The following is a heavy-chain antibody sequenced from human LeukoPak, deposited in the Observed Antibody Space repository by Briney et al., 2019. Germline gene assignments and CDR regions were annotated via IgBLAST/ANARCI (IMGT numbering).Heavy chain of an antibody. D-gene: IGHD2-2*02. J-gene: IGHJ4*02. CDR3: ARGGRDGYCSSTSCYKPVDY. Sequence: GGSLRLSCAASGFTVSSNYMSWVRQAPGKGLEWVSVIYSGGSTYYADSVKGRFTISRDNSKNTLYLQMNSLRAEDTAVYYCARGGRDGYCSSTSCYKPVDYWGQGTLVTVSS. V-gene: IGHV3-66*01. CDR1: GFTVSSNY. CDR2: IYSGGST.